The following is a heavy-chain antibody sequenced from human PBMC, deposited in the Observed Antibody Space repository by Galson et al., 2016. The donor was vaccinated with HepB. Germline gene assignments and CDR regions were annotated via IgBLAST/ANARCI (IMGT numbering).Heavy chain of an antibody. Sequence: SLRLSCAASGFTFSSYWMHWVRQAPGKGLVRVSRINSDGSSTSYADSVKGRFTISRDNAKNTLYLQMNSLRAEDTAVYYCARDLLERYYDSSGRVHHYYYMDVWGKGTTVTVSS. D-gene: IGHD3-22*01. J-gene: IGHJ6*03. V-gene: IGHV3-74*01. CDR2: INSDGSST. CDR1: GFTFSSYW. CDR3: ARDLLERYYDSSGRVHHYYYMDV.